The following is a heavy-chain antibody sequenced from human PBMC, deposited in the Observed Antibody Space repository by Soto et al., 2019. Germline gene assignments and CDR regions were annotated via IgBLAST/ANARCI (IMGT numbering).Heavy chain of an antibody. CDR1: GFTFSAYW. CDR2: IKQDGSEK. J-gene: IGHJ4*02. D-gene: IGHD2-15*01. V-gene: IGHV3-7*02. CDR3: APHSGTYFDY. Sequence: EVQLVESGGGLVQPGGSLRLSCAASGFTFSAYWMTWVRQAPGKGLEWVANIKQDGSEKYYVDSVKGRFTISRDNARNSLNLQMTGLRAEDTAVYYCAPHSGTYFDYWGQGTLVTVSS.